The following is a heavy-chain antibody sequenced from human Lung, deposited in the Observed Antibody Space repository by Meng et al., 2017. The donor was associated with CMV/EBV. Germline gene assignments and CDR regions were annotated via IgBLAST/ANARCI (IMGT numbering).Heavy chain of an antibody. CDR1: GAIVSSNSAA. Sequence: QLPPPGPGLAKPSQTFSLTVAIAGAIVSSNSAAWNWIRQSPSRGLEWLGRTFYRSKWSNEYAVSVKSRITINPDTSKNQFFLQLNSVTPEDTAVYYCARGYGPIHSEYNFDYWGQGTLVTVSS. J-gene: IGHJ4*02. V-gene: IGHV6-1*01. CDR3: ARGYGPIHSEYNFDY. CDR2: TFYRSKWSN. D-gene: IGHD1-26*01.